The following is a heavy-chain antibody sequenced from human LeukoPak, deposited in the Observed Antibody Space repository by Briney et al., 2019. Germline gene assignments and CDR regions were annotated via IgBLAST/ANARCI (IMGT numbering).Heavy chain of an antibody. J-gene: IGHJ5*02. D-gene: IGHD3-10*01. Sequence: SETLSLTCAVYGGSFSGYYWSWIRQPAGKGLEWIGRISGSGTITYNPALQSRLTISIDTSKNQFSLKLMSVTAADTAVYYCARDSGTTGEVKFDPWRQGTLVTVSS. CDR1: GGSFSGYY. CDR3: ARDSGTTGEVKFDP. V-gene: IGHV4-4*07. CDR2: ISGSGTI.